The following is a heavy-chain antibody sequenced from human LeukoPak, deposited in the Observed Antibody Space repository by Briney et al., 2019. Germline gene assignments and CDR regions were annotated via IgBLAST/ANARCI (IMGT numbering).Heavy chain of an antibody. D-gene: IGHD3-10*01. J-gene: IGHJ4*02. CDR1: GGSISSGGYS. V-gene: IGHV4-30-2*01. Sequence: SETLSLTCAVSGGSISSGGYSWSWIRQPPGKGLEWIGYIYHSGSTYYNPSLKSRVTMSVDTSKNQFSLKLSSVTAADTAVYYCARDQFGSPDYWGQGTLVTVSS. CDR2: IYHSGST. CDR3: ARDQFGSPDY.